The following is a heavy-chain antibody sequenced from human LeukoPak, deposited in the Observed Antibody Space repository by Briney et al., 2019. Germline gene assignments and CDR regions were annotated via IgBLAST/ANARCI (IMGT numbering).Heavy chain of an antibody. J-gene: IGHJ4*02. CDR3: ARDITIFGVVINNFDN. CDR1: GFTFSSFA. CDR2: ISGSGGST. V-gene: IGHV3-23*01. Sequence: GGSLRLSCAASGFTFSSFAMSWVRQAPGKGLEWVSAISGSGGSTYYADSVKGRFTISRDNSKNTLYLQMSSLRAEDTAVYYCARDITIFGVVINNFDNWGQGTLVTVSS. D-gene: IGHD3-3*01.